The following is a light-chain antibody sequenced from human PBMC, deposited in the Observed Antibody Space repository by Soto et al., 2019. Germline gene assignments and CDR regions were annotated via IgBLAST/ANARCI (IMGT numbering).Light chain of an antibody. J-gene: IGKJ3*01. CDR1: QGISNF. Sequence: DIQMTQSPSSLSASVGDRVTITCRASQGISNFLAWYQQKPGKVPKVLIYAASTLQSGVPSRFSGSGSGTDFTFTISSLQHEDVATNYCQVYNSAPPVTFGPGTKVDIK. V-gene: IGKV1-27*01. CDR2: AAS. CDR3: QVYNSAPPVT.